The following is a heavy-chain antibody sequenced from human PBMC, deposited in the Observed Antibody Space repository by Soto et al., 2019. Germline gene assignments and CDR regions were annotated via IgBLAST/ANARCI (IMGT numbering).Heavy chain of an antibody. CDR2: ISGSGGST. CDR1: GFTFSSYA. CDR3: AKGRGLSGYYAFDI. Sequence: GGSLRLSCAASGFTFSSYAMSWVRQAPGKGLEWVSAISGSGGSTYYADSVKGRFTISRDNSKNTLYLQMNSRRAEDTVVYYCAKGRGLSGYYAFDIWGQGTMVTVSS. D-gene: IGHD3-3*01. V-gene: IGHV3-23*01. J-gene: IGHJ3*02.